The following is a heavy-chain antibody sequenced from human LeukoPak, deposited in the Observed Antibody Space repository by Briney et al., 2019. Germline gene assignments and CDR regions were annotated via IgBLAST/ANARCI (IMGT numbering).Heavy chain of an antibody. CDR3: ARVDVDTAMSPDYYYMDV. CDR2: IYYSGST. V-gene: IGHV4-59*11. Sequence: PSETLSLTCSVCGGSISSHYWSWIRQPPAKGLEWIGYIYYSGSTNYNPSLKSRVTISVDTSKNQFSLKLSHVTAADTAVYYCARVDVDTAMSPDYYYMDVWGKGTTVTVSS. D-gene: IGHD5-18*01. CDR1: GGSISSHY. J-gene: IGHJ6*03.